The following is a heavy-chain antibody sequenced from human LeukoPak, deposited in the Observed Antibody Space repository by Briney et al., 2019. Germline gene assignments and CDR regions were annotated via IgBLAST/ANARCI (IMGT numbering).Heavy chain of an antibody. J-gene: IGHJ4*02. V-gene: IGHV3-21*01. CDR2: TSSSSSYI. CDR1: GFTFSSYS. CDR3: ASAVGAKGTFDY. D-gene: IGHD1-26*01. Sequence: GGSLRLFCAASGFTFSSYSMNWVRQAPGKGLEVVSSTSSSSSYIYYADSVKGRFTISRDNAKNSLYLQMNSLRAEDTAVYYCASAVGAKGTFDYWGQGTLVTVSS.